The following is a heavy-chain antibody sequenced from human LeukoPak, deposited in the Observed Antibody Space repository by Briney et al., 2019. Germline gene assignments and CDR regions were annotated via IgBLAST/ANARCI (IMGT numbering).Heavy chain of an antibody. Sequence: ISGSGGSTYYADSVKGRFTISRDNSKNTLYLQMNSLRAEDTAVYYCAKAPNYDILTAFDYWGQGTLVTVSS. J-gene: IGHJ4*02. V-gene: IGHV3-23*01. D-gene: IGHD3-9*01. CDR2: ISGSGGST. CDR3: AKAPNYDILTAFDY.